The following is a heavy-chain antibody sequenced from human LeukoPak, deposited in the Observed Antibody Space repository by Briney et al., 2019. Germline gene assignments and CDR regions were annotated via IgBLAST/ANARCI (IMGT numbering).Heavy chain of an antibody. CDR3: ARDLVTVTKGFDI. CDR2: ISYIGST. CDR1: DDSFSSHY. D-gene: IGHD4-11*01. J-gene: IGHJ3*02. Sequence: PSETLSLTCAVSDDSFSSHYWTGIRQPPGKGREWIGYISYIGSTNYNPSLKSRVTISIDTSRNQFSLRLSSVTAADTAVYYCARDLVTVTKGFDIWGQGTMVSVSS. V-gene: IGHV4-59*11.